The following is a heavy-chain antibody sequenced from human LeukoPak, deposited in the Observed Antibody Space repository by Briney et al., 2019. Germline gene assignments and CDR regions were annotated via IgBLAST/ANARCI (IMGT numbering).Heavy chain of an antibody. CDR2: IYYSGST. CDR1: GGSISSGGYY. V-gene: IGHV4-31*03. D-gene: IGHD6-13*01. CDR3: ARGSIAAAANWFDP. J-gene: IGHJ5*02. Sequence: SETLSLTCTVSGGSISSGGYYWSWIRQHPGKGLAWIGYIYYSGSTYYNPSLKSRVTISVDTSKNQFSLKLSSVTAADTAVYYCARGSIAAAANWFDPWGQGTLVTVSS.